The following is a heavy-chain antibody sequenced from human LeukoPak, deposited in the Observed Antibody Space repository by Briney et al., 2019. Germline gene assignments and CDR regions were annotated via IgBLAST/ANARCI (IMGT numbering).Heavy chain of an antibody. V-gene: IGHV3-21*01. CDR3: TRDYYDSSGLPFDY. CDR1: GYSFRSHS. Sequence: PGGSLRLSCAGSGYSFRSHSMNWVRQAPGKGLEWVSSISSISHYIYYADSVKGRFTISRDNAKNSLYLRMNSLRAEDTALYYCTRDYYDSSGLPFDYWGQGTLVTVSS. J-gene: IGHJ4*02. D-gene: IGHD3-22*01. CDR2: ISSISHYI.